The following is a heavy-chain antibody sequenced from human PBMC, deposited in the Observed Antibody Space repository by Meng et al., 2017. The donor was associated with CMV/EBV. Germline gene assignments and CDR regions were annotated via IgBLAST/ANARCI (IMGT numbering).Heavy chain of an antibody. CDR3: VRDSYDQTYYYYGMDV. Sequence: GESLKISCAASGFTFSSYSMNWVRQAPGKGLEWVSSISSSSSYIYYADSVKGRFTISRDNAKNSLYLQMNSLRAEDTAVYYCVRDSYDQTYYYYGMDVWGQGTTVTVSS. J-gene: IGHJ6*02. CDR2: ISSSSSYI. V-gene: IGHV3-21*01. D-gene: IGHD3-3*01. CDR1: GFTFSSYS.